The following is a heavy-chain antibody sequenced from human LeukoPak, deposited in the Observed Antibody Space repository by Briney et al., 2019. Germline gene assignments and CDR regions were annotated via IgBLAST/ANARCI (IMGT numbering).Heavy chain of an antibody. J-gene: IGHJ4*02. V-gene: IGHV4-39*07. CDR2: IYYSGST. D-gene: IGHD2-2*01. CDR1: GGSISSSSYY. Sequence: SETLSLTCTVSGGSISSSSYYWGWIRQPPGKGLEWIGSIYYSGSTYYNPSLKSRVTISVDTSKNQFSLKLSSVTAADTAVYYCARGGHPYCSSTSCSRSFDYWGQGTLVTVSS. CDR3: ARGGHPYCSSTSCSRSFDY.